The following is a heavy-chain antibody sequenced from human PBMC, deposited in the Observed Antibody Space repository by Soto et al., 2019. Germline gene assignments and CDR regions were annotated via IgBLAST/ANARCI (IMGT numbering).Heavy chain of an antibody. CDR3: ARTENCSGGSCYSPWFDP. V-gene: IGHV4-34*01. J-gene: IGHJ5*02. CDR1: GGSFSGYY. Sequence: SETLSLTCAVYGGSFSGYYWSWIRQPPGKGLEWIGEIKHSGSTNYNPSLKSGVTISVDTSKDQFSLKLSSVTAADTAVYYCARTENCSGGSCYSPWFDPWGQGTLVTVSS. CDR2: IKHSGST. D-gene: IGHD2-15*01.